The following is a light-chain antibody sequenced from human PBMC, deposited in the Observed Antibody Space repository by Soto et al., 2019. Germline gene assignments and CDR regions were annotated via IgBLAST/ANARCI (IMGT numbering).Light chain of an antibody. CDR2: GVS. CDR3: GFFAGNNKLV. CDR1: SSDVGGYNY. V-gene: IGLV2-8*01. Sequence: QSALTQPPSASGSPGQSVTISCTGTSSDVGGYNYVSWYQQHPGKAPKLMISGVSKRPSGVPDRFSGSKSGNTASLTVSGLQGEDEADYYCGFFAGNNKLVFGGGTELTVL. J-gene: IGLJ2*01.